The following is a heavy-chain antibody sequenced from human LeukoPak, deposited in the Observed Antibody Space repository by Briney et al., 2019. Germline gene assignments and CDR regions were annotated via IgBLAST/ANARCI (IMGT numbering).Heavy chain of an antibody. CDR1: GGSFSGYY. CDR2: INHSGST. V-gene: IGHV4-34*01. D-gene: IGHD3-16*01. CDR3: ARGGLGGVARDY. Sequence: PSETLSLTCAVYGGSFSGYYWSWIRQPPGKGLEWIGEINHSGSTNYNPSLKSRVTISVDTSKNQFSLKLSSVTAADTAVYYCARGGLGGVARDYWGQGTLVTVSS. J-gene: IGHJ4*02.